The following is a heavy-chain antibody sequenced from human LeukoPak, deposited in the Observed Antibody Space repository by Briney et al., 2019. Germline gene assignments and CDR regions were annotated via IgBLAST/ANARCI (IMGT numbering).Heavy chain of an antibody. D-gene: IGHD3-9*01. CDR1: GGSISSGDYY. CDR3: ARGYYDILTGYSNFDY. J-gene: IGHJ4*02. CDR2: IYYSGST. Sequence: SETLSLTCTVSGGSISSGDYYWSWIRQPPGKGLEWIGYIYYSGSTYYNPSLKSRVTISVDRSKNQFSLKLSSVTAADTAVYYCARGYYDILTGYSNFDYWGQGTLVTVSS. V-gene: IGHV4-30-4*01.